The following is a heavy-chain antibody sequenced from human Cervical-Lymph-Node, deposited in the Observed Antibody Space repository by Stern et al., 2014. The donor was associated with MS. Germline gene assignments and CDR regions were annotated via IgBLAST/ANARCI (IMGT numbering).Heavy chain of an antibody. CDR3: AKDGYNY. V-gene: IGHV1-2*02. D-gene: IGHD5-24*01. Sequence: QLVESGAEVKKPGASVKVSCKASGYTFTGYYIHWVRQAPGQGLEWMGWIIPNNGDTNYAQNFQGRVTMTRDTSISTAYMELSRLRSDDTAVYYCAKDGYNYWGQGTLVTVSS. CDR1: GYTFTGYY. CDR2: IIPNNGDT. J-gene: IGHJ4*02.